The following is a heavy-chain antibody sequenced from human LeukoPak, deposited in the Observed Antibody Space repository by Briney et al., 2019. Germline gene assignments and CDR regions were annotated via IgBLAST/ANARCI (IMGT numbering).Heavy chain of an antibody. J-gene: IGHJ4*02. CDR2: INHSGST. CDR1: GGSFSGYY. Sequence: SETLSLTCAVYGGSFSGYYWSWIRQPPGKGLEWIGEINHSGSTNYNPSLKSRVTISVDTSKNQFSLKLSSVTAADTAVYYCAGSNYSSQLIDYWGQGTLVTVSS. D-gene: IGHD6-13*01. CDR3: AGSNYSSQLIDY. V-gene: IGHV4-34*01.